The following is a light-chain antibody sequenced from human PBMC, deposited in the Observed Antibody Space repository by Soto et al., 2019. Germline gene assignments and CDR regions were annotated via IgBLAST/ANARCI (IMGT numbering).Light chain of an antibody. CDR2: AAA. Sequence: DIQMTQSPSSLSASIGDAITISCRASQNIERYLNWYQKKEGRAPQLLMFAAANLESGVPSRFRGSGSGTDFTLTISSLQPEDFATYYCQQSYSPLWTFGQGTKVDI. V-gene: IGKV1-39*01. J-gene: IGKJ1*01. CDR1: QNIERY. CDR3: QQSYSPLWT.